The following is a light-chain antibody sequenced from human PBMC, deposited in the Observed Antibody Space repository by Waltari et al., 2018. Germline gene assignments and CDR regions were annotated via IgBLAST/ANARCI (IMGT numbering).Light chain of an antibody. CDR3: QQHYGSPLT. Sequence: DIVMTQSPDSLAVSLGERATIQCKSSQSLLSNADNKNYLAWFQQKPGQPPKLLIYWAFIRESGVPDRFSGGGSGTDFTLTISNLQAEDVAVYYCQQHYGSPLTFGPGTRVDIK. CDR1: QSLLSNADNKNY. CDR2: WAF. V-gene: IGKV4-1*01. J-gene: IGKJ3*01.